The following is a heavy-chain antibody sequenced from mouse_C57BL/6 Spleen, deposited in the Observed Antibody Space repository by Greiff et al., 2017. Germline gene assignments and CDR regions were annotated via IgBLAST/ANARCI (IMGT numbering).Heavy chain of an antibody. CDR1: GFTFSDYG. CDR2: ISNLAYSI. J-gene: IGHJ4*01. CDR3: ARHSHYAMDY. V-gene: IGHV5-15*01. Sequence: EVQVVESGGGLVQPGGSLKLSCAASGFTFSDYGMAWVRQAPRKGPEWVAFISNLAYSIYYADTVTGRFTISRENAKNTLYLEMSSLRSEDTAMYYCARHSHYAMDYWGQGTSVTVSS.